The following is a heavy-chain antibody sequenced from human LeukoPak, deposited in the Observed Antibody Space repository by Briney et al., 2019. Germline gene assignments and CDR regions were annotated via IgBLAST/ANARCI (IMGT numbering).Heavy chain of an antibody. Sequence: PGGSLRLSCAASGFSFSTYAMSWVRQAPGKGLEWVSAISGSSGSTYYADSVKGRFTISRDNSKNTLYLQMNSLRAEDTAVYYCAKDPEWELPYNWFDPWGQGTLVTVSS. D-gene: IGHD1-26*01. CDR1: GFSFSTYA. CDR3: AKDPEWELPYNWFDP. J-gene: IGHJ5*02. V-gene: IGHV3-23*01. CDR2: ISGSSGST.